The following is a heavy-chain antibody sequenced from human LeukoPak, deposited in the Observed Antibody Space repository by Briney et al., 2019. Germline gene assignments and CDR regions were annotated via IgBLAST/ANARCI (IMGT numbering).Heavy chain of an antibody. CDR2: INAGNGNT. Sequence: GASVKVSCKASGYTFTSYAMHWVRQAPGQRLEWMGWINAGNGNTKYSQKFQGRVTITRDTSASTAYMELSSLRSEDTAVYYCARTPFCSSTSCYAQNAFDIWGQGTMVTVSS. CDR1: GYTFTSYA. V-gene: IGHV1-3*01. J-gene: IGHJ3*02. D-gene: IGHD2-2*01. CDR3: ARTPFCSSTSCYAQNAFDI.